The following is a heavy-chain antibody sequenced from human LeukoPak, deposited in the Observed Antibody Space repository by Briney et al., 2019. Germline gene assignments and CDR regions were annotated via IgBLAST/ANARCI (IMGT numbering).Heavy chain of an antibody. J-gene: IGHJ3*02. Sequence: GASVKVSCKASGYTFTGYYMHWVRQAPGQGLEWMGWINPNSGGTNYAQKFQGRVTMTRDTSISTAYMELSSLRSEDTAVYYCATDLSGIYGVATPRAFDIWGQGTMVTVSS. CDR3: ATDLSGIYGVATPRAFDI. V-gene: IGHV1-2*02. D-gene: IGHD5-12*01. CDR2: INPNSGGT. CDR1: GYTFTGYY.